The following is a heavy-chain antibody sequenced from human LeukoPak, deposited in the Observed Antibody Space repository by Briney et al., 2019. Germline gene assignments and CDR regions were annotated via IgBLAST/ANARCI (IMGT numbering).Heavy chain of an antibody. J-gene: IGHJ4*02. CDR2: IAHDSSQK. V-gene: IGHV3-30*04. CDR1: GFMFSNYV. Sequence: GRSLRLSCAASGFMFSNYVMHWVRQAPGKGLEWVAVIAHDSSQKYYADSVKGRFTISRDNSKNTLYLQVNSLRVEDTAVYYCARDLGHSSGWFFAYWGQGTLITVSS. CDR3: ARDLGHSSGWFFAY. D-gene: IGHD6-19*01.